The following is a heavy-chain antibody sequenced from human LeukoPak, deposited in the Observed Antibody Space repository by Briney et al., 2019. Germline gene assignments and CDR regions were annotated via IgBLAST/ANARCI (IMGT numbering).Heavy chain of an antibody. J-gene: IGHJ4*02. CDR1: GFTFSSYA. D-gene: IGHD6-13*01. CDR3: AKDEQQLDYYFDY. Sequence: GGSLTLSCAASGFTFSSYAMSWVRQAPGKGLEWVSAISGSGGSTYYADSVKGRFTISRDNSKNTLYLQMNSLTAEDTAVYYCAKDEQQLDYYFDYWGQGTLVTVSS. V-gene: IGHV3-23*01. CDR2: ISGSGGST.